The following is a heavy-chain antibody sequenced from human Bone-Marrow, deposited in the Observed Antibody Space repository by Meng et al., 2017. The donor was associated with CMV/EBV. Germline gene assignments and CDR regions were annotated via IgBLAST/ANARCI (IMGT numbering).Heavy chain of an antibody. CDR3: AKDSNGIAVPGTLHYFDY. V-gene: IGHV3-43D*03. D-gene: IGHD6-13*01. J-gene: IGHJ4*02. Sequence: GGPLRLSCAASGFTFSSYAMHWVRQAPGKGLEWVSLISWDGGTTYYADSVKGRFTISRDNSKNSLYMQMNSLRAEDTALYYCAKDSNGIAVPGTLHYFDYWGRGTLVTVSS. CDR1: GFTFSSYA. CDR2: ISWDGGTT.